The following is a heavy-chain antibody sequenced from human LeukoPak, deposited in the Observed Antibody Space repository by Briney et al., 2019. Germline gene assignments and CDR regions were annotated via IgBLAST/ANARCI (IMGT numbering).Heavy chain of an antibody. Sequence: GGSLRLSCAASGFTFNNAWMTWVRQAPGKGLEWVALISYDGSSKYYADSVKGRFTISRDSSKNTLYLQMNSLRPEDTAVYYCGRVHSSSWYCCSDYWGQGTLVTVSS. V-gene: IGHV3-30-3*01. CDR2: ISYDGSSK. D-gene: IGHD6-13*01. CDR1: GFTFNNAW. CDR3: GRVHSSSWYCCSDY. J-gene: IGHJ4*02.